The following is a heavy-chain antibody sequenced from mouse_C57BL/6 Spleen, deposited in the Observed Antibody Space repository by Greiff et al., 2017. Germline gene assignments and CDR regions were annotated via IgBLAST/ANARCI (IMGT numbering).Heavy chain of an antibody. Sequence: QVQLQQPGAELVRPGTSVKLSCKASGYTFTSYWMHWVKQRPGQGLEWIGVIDPSDSYTNYNQKFKGKATLTVDTSSSTAYMQLSSLTSEDSAVXYCAWEEGYWGQGTTLTVSS. CDR3: AWEEGY. CDR1: GYTFTSYW. D-gene: IGHD4-1*01. V-gene: IGHV1-59*01. CDR2: IDPSDSYT. J-gene: IGHJ2*01.